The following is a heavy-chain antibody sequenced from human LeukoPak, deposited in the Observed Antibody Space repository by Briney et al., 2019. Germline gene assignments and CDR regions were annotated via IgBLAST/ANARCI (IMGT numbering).Heavy chain of an antibody. D-gene: IGHD2-15*01. CDR3: AKDHLVVVAATRPDY. J-gene: IGHJ4*02. CDR1: GFTFSNYA. CDR2: ISGSGGST. Sequence: GGSLRLSCADSGFTFSNYAMSWVRQAPGKGLEWVSDISGSGGSTYYADSVKGRFTISRDNSKNTLYLQMNSLRAEDTAVYYCAKDHLVVVAATRPDYWGQGTLVTVSS. V-gene: IGHV3-23*01.